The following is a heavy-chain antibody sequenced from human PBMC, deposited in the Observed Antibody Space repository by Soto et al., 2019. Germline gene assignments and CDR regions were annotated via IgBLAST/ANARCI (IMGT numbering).Heavy chain of an antibody. Sequence: ASVKVSCKASGYTFTSYYMHWVRQAPGQGLEWMGIINPSGGSTSYAQKFQGRVTMTRDTSTSTVYMELSSLRSEDTAVYYCAILNQDIVVVPAVPDAFDIWGQGTMVTVSS. CDR1: GYTFTSYY. CDR2: INPSGGST. CDR3: AILNQDIVVVPAVPDAFDI. D-gene: IGHD2-2*01. V-gene: IGHV1-46*01. J-gene: IGHJ3*02.